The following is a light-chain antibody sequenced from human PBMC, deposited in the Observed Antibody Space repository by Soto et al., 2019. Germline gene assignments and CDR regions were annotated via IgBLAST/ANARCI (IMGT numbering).Light chain of an antibody. CDR3: QQFDNLPLT. Sequence: DIQMTQSPSSLSASVGDRVTITCQASQDISKYLNWYQQKPGKAPKILIYDVSVLEAGVPSRFSGGGSGTHFTLTISSLQAEDAATYHCQQFDNLPLTFAGGTKVEIK. CDR1: QDISKY. V-gene: IGKV1-33*01. J-gene: IGKJ4*01. CDR2: DVS.